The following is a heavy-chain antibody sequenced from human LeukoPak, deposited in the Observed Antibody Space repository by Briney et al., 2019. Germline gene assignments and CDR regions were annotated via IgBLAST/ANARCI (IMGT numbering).Heavy chain of an antibody. V-gene: IGHV3-9*01. CDR3: AALYGDYDGGDY. Sequence: GGSLRLACAASGFTFDDYAMHWVRQVPGKGLEWVSGISWNSGSIGYADSVKGRFTISRDNAKNSLYLQMNSLRAEDTALYYCAALYGDYDGGDYWGQGSLVTVSS. J-gene: IGHJ4*02. CDR1: GFTFDDYA. CDR2: ISWNSGSI. D-gene: IGHD4-17*01.